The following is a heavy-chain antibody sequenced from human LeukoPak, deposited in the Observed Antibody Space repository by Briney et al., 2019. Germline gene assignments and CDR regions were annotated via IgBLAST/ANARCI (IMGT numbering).Heavy chain of an antibody. CDR2: ISSSGSTT. V-gene: IGHV3-48*03. D-gene: IGHD2-8*01. J-gene: IGHJ4*02. CDR3: ARGTSICGNGACYRGLGDY. Sequence: PGGSLRLSCAASGFTFSSYEMNWVRQAPGKGLEWVSYISSSGSTTYYTDSVKGRFTISRDNAKNSVYLQMNSLRAEDTAVYYCARGTSICGNGACYRGLGDYWGQGTLVTVSS. CDR1: GFTFSSYE.